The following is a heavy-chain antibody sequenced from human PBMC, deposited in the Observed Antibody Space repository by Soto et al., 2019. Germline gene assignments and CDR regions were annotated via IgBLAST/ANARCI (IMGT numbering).Heavy chain of an antibody. Sequence: QVQLVESGGGVVQPGRSLRLSCAASGFTFSSYGMHWVRQAPGKGLEWVAVISYDGSNKYYADSVKGRFTISRDNSKNTLYLQMNSLRAEDTAVYYCAKDSLDSGWPNDYWCQGTLVTVSS. J-gene: IGHJ4*02. D-gene: IGHD6-19*01. CDR3: AKDSLDSGWPNDY. V-gene: IGHV3-30*18. CDR1: GFTFSSYG. CDR2: ISYDGSNK.